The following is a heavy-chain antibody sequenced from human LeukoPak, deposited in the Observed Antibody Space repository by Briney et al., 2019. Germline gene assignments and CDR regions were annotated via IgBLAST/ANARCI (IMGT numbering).Heavy chain of an antibody. Sequence: SETLSLTCTVSGGSISSSSYYWGWIRQPPWKGLEWIGSIYHSGSSYYTPSLKSRVTISVDTSKNQFSLKLSSVTAADTAVYYCATTSGYAWGQGTLVTVSS. CDR1: GGSISSSSYY. CDR2: IYHSGSS. D-gene: IGHD5-12*01. J-gene: IGHJ4*02. CDR3: ATTSGYA. V-gene: IGHV4-39*01.